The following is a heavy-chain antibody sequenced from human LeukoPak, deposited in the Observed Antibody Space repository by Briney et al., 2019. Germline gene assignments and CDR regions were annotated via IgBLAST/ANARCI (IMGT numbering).Heavy chain of an antibody. V-gene: IGHV1-8*02. Sequence: ASVKVSCKASGYPFSTSEINWVRQAAGQGLQWMGWMDPNRGTTGYAQKFQGRVAMTKNTSISTAYMELSSLRPDDTAVYYCARGLMHSRTSHDYWGQGTLVTVSS. D-gene: IGHD6-13*01. CDR2: MDPNRGTT. CDR1: GYPFSTSE. J-gene: IGHJ4*02. CDR3: ARGLMHSRTSHDY.